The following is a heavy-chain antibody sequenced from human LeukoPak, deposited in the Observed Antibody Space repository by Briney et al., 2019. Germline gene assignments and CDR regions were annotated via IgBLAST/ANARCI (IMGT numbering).Heavy chain of an antibody. CDR1: GFTFSSYS. J-gene: IGHJ3*02. CDR2: ISSGSTYM. D-gene: IGHD6-6*01. Sequence: GGSLRLSCAASGFTFSSYSMNWVRQAPGKGLEWVSSISSGSTYMYYADSVKGRSTISRDNAQNSMYLQMNSLRAEDTAVYYCGRVGGRSKAAKGDAFDIWGQGTMVTVSS. CDR3: GRVGGRSKAAKGDAFDI. V-gene: IGHV3-21*01.